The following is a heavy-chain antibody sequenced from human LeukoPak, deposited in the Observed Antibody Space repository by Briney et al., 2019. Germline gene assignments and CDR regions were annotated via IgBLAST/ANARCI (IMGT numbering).Heavy chain of an antibody. Sequence: ASVKVSCKASENTFSNFEFNWVRQATGQGLEWMGWMNPNSGETGYAQDFQGRVTMTRDTSISTAYMELSSLRSEDTAMYYCARGLDHYDTSDCAILRHWGQGTLVTVSS. CDR2: MNPNSGET. D-gene: IGHD3-22*01. CDR3: ARGLDHYDTSDCAILRH. V-gene: IGHV1-8*01. J-gene: IGHJ4*02. CDR1: ENTFSNFE.